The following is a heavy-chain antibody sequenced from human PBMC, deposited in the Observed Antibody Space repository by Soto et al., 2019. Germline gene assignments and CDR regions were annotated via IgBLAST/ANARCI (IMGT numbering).Heavy chain of an antibody. V-gene: IGHV5-51*01. CDR1: GYSFTSYW. D-gene: IGHD4-17*01. CDR3: ARQVDYGDYGVFSDY. J-gene: IGHJ4*02. Sequence: GESLKISCKGSGYSFTSYWIGWVRQMPGKGLEWMGIIYPGDSDTRYSPSFQGQVTISADKSISTAYLQWSSLKASDTAMYYCARQVDYGDYGVFSDYWGQGTLVTVSS. CDR2: IYPGDSDT.